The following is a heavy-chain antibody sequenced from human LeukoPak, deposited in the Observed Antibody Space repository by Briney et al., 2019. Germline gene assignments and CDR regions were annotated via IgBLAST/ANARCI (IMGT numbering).Heavy chain of an antibody. J-gene: IGHJ4*02. Sequence: GGSLRLSCAVSGFTFSTSWMSWVRQTPGKGLAWLSVIYSGGTTYYADSVKGRFTISRDNSKNTVYLQMNSLRVEDTAMYYCTRGGSVPATRSFDYWGQGTLVTVSS. V-gene: IGHV3-66*01. CDR3: TRGGSVPATRSFDY. CDR1: GFTFSTSW. D-gene: IGHD6-19*01. CDR2: IYSGGTT.